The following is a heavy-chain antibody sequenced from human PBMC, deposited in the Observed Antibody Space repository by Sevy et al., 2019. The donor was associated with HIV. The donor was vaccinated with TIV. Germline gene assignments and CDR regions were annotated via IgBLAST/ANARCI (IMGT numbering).Heavy chain of an antibody. CDR1: GFTFSSYW. CDR3: ARERSGYSYGYFDY. Sequence: GSLRLSCAASGFTFSSYWMSWVRQAPGKGLEWVANIKQDGSEKYYVDSVKGRFTISRDNAKNSLYLQMNSLRAEDTAVYYCARERSGYSYGYFDYWGQGTLVPVSS. J-gene: IGHJ4*02. V-gene: IGHV3-7*01. D-gene: IGHD5-18*01. CDR2: IKQDGSEK.